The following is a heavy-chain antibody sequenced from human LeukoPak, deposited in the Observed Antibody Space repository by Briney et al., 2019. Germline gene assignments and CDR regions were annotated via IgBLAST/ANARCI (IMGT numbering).Heavy chain of an antibody. J-gene: IGHJ4*02. Sequence: GGSLRLSCEASGFTFSAYAMTWVRQAPGKGLEWVSSIGSDNKPHYSESVQGRFTISRDNSKNTLYLQMNSLRAEDTAVYYCARSQSSSWYGLDYWGQGTLVTVSS. CDR3: ARSQSSSWYGLDY. V-gene: IGHV3-23*05. CDR1: GFTFSAYA. D-gene: IGHD6-13*01. CDR2: IGSDNKP.